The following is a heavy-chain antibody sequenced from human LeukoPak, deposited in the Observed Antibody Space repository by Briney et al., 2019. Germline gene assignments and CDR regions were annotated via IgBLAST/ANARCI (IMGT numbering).Heavy chain of an antibody. D-gene: IGHD5-18*01. CDR1: GFTFSSYG. V-gene: IGHV3-33*01. J-gene: IGHJ4*02. CDR2: IWYDGNTK. CDR3: AREDTSLVIAY. Sequence: TGGSLRLSCAASGFTFSSYGMHWVRQAPGKGLEWVAVIWYDGNTKYYADSVKGRFTISRDNSKNTLYLQMNSLRAEDTAVYYCAREDTSLVIAYWGQGTLVTVSS.